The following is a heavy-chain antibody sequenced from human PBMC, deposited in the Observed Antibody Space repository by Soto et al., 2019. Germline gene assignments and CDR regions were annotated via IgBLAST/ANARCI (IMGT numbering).Heavy chain of an antibody. V-gene: IGHV1-46*01. J-gene: IGHJ4*02. D-gene: IGHD1-26*01. Sequence: ASVKVSCKASGYTFTNCYIHWVRQAPGQGPEWMGIINPGDGRTTYTQKFQGRVTMIRDTSTSTVYVELTGLISEDTAVYYCARVSGSYWPFDYWGQGTLVTVSS. CDR3: ARVSGSYWPFDY. CDR2: INPGDGRT. CDR1: GYTFTNCY.